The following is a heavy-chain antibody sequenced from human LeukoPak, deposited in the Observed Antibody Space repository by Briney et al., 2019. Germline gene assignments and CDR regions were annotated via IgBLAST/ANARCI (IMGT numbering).Heavy chain of an antibody. CDR1: GFTFSSYA. V-gene: IGHV3-23*01. CDR3: AKGSCSSCYNWFDP. J-gene: IGHJ5*02. CDR2: ISGSGGST. Sequence: GGSLRLSCAAFGFTFSSYAMSWVRQAPGKGLEWVSAISGSGGSTYYADSVKGRFTISRDNSKNTLYLQMNSLRAEDTAVYYCAKGSCSSCYNWFDPWGQGTLVTVSS. D-gene: IGHD2-2*01.